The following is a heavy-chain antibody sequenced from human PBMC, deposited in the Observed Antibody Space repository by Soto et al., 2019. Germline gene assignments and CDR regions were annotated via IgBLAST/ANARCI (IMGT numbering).Heavy chain of an antibody. Sequence: GGSLRLSCAASGFTFSNYTMHWVRQAPGKGLEWVALISYDEIDKYFADAVRGRFTISRDNSKNTLYLQMDSLRAEDTAVYYCAGRSGSSDYWGRGTMVTVSS. CDR1: GFTFSNYT. CDR3: AGRSGSSDY. V-gene: IGHV3-30*04. D-gene: IGHD3-10*01. CDR2: ISYDEIDK. J-gene: IGHJ4*02.